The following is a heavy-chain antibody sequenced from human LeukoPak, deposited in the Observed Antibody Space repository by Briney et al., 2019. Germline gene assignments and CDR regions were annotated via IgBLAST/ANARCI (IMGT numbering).Heavy chain of an antibody. V-gene: IGHV1-2*02. D-gene: IGHD3-10*01. CDR2: INPNSGGT. Sequence: GASVKVSCKASGYTFTCYYMHWVRQAPGQGLEWMGWINPNSGGTNYAQKFQGRVTMTRDTSISTAYMELSRLRSDDTAVYYCARAVVVARGLMAYFDYWGQGTLVTVSS. CDR3: ARAVVVARGLMAYFDY. J-gene: IGHJ4*02. CDR1: GYTFTCYY.